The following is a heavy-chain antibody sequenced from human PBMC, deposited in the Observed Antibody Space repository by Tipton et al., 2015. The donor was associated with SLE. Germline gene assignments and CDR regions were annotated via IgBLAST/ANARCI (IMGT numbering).Heavy chain of an antibody. CDR1: GFTFSTYG. V-gene: IGHV3-30*02. Sequence: QLVQSGGGVVQPGRSLTLSCAASGFTFSTYGMHWVRQAPGKGLEWVAFIRYDGNEKHYADSVKGRFTISRDNSNKTLYLQMNSLTAADTAVYYCAKLFITAIVAVQEYWGQGTLVTVSS. D-gene: IGHD3-22*01. CDR2: IRYDGNEK. CDR3: AKLFITAIVAVQEY. J-gene: IGHJ4*02.